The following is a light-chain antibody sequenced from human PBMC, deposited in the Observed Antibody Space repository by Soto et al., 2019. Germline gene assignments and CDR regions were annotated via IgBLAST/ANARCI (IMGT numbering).Light chain of an antibody. CDR1: GASSDVGTYNI. CDR3: CSYAGSVV. CDR2: EGI. V-gene: IGLV2-23*01. J-gene: IGLJ2*01. Sequence: QAVLTQPASVCGSPGQSITISCTGTGASSDVGTYNIVSWYQQHPGKVPKLIIYEGIKRPSGVSSRFSGSKSGNTAFLTISGLQAEDEADYYCCSYAGSVVFGGGTKLTVL.